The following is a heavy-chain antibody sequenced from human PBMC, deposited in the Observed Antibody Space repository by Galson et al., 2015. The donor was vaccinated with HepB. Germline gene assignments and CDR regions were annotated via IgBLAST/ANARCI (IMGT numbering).Heavy chain of an antibody. D-gene: IGHD3-9*01. Sequence: SVKVSCKASGYTFTSYAMHWVRQAPGQRLEWMGWINAGNGNTKYSQRFQGRVTITRDTSASTACMELSSLRSEDTAVYYCARDNRGHYDILTGYPYYWGQGTLVTVSS. V-gene: IGHV1-3*01. CDR2: INAGNGNT. CDR3: ARDNRGHYDILTGYPYY. J-gene: IGHJ4*02. CDR1: GYTFTSYA.